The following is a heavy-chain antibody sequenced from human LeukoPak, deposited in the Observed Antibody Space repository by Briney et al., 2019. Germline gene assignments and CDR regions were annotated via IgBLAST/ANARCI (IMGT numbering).Heavy chain of an antibody. CDR1: GFTVSSNY. D-gene: IGHD3-22*01. Sequence: GGSLRLSCAASGFTVSSNYMSWVRQAQGKGREWVSIIYSGGTINYADSVKGRFTISRDNSKNTVYLQMNSLRAEDTAVYYCARGHGSGSDDYFDYWGQGTLVTVSS. CDR2: IYSGGTI. J-gene: IGHJ4*02. V-gene: IGHV3-53*01. CDR3: ARGHGSGSDDYFDY.